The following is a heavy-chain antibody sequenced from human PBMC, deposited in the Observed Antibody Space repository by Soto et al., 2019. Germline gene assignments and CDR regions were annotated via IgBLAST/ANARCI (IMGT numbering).Heavy chain of an antibody. CDR3: ASSGRRCSAGTCYAVPVDF. V-gene: IGHV3-53*01. J-gene: IGHJ4*02. CDR2: IYSGGNT. Sequence: EVQLVESGGGLIQPGGALILSCAAAGFTVSINSMNWVRQAPGKGLEWVSVIYSGGNTYYADSVKGRFTISRDNSKNMLYLQLPNLRAEDTAVYHCASSGRRCSAGTCYAVPVDFWGQGTLVTVSS. D-gene: IGHD2-15*01. CDR1: GFTVSINS.